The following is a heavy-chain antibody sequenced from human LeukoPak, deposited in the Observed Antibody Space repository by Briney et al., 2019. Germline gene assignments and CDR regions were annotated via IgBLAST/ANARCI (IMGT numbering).Heavy chain of an antibody. J-gene: IGHJ4*02. CDR3: ATTTSSAWMPFDY. CDR2: IKEDGSQK. D-gene: IGHD6-25*01. Sequence: GGSLRLSCAASGFTFSNYWMNWVRQAPGKGLEWVANIKEDGSQKYYVDSVKGRFTSSRDNAKNSVYLQMSSLRDEDTAVYYCATTTSSAWMPFDYWGQGTLVAVSS. CDR1: GFTFSNYW. V-gene: IGHV3-7*01.